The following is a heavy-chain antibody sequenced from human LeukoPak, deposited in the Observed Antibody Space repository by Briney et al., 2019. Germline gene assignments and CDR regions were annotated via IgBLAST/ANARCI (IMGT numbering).Heavy chain of an antibody. J-gene: IGHJ5*02. CDR3: ARGRGRNSSSWYESFQKWIWFDP. Sequence: PSETLSLTCTVSGGSISSSSYYWGWIRQPPGKGLEWIGSMYHTGSTYYNPSLKSRVTISVDTSKNQFSLKLSSVTAADTAVYYCARGRGRNSSSWYESFQKWIWFDPWGQGTLVTVSS. D-gene: IGHD6-13*01. CDR2: MYHTGST. V-gene: IGHV4-39*01. CDR1: GGSISSSSYY.